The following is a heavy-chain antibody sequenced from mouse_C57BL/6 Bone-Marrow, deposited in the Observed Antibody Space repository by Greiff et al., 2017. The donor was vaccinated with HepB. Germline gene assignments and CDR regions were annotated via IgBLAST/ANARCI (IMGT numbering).Heavy chain of an antibody. J-gene: IGHJ1*03. V-gene: IGHV1-64*01. CDR2: IHPNSGST. Sequence: QVQLQQPGAELVKPGASVKLSCKASGYTFTSYWMHWVKQRPGQGLEWIGMIHPNSGSTNYNEKFKSKATMTVYNSSSTAYMQLSSLTSEDSAVYYCASAHHYYGTLYWDFDVWGTGTTVTVSS. CDR1: GYTFTSYW. D-gene: IGHD1-1*01. CDR3: ASAHHYYGTLYWDFDV.